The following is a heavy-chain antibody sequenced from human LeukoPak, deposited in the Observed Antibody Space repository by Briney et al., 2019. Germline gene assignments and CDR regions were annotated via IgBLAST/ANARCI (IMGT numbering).Heavy chain of an antibody. CDR1: GGSISSYY. CDR3: ARDYAKRWELRRSYFDY. Sequence: SETLSLTCTVSGGSISSYYWSWIRQPPGKGLEWIGYIHDSGSTNYNPSLKSRVTISVDTSKNIFSLKLSSVTAADTAVYYCARDYAKRWELRRSYFDYWGQGALVTVSS. CDR2: IHDSGST. D-gene: IGHD1-26*01. J-gene: IGHJ4*02. V-gene: IGHV4-59*01.